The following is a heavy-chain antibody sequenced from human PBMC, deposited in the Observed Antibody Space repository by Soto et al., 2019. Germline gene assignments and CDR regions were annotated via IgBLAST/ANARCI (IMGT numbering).Heavy chain of an antibody. CDR1: GDSISGSPYF. V-gene: IGHV4-39*01. Sequence: QLQLQESGPGLVMPSETLSLTCTVSGDSISGSPYFWGWIRQPPGKRLEWIGSLFYDGYTLYTPSLRSRVTISVDTSKTQFSLKLASVAAADTATYFCARLQAAVPHYLGQGTLVTVSS. CDR2: LFYDGYT. CDR3: ARLQAAVPHY. J-gene: IGHJ4*02. D-gene: IGHD6-13*01.